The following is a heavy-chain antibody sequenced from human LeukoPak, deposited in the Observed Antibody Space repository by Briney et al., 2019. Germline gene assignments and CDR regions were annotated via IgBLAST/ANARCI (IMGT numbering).Heavy chain of an antibody. J-gene: IGHJ4*02. D-gene: IGHD3-16*01. CDR3: ARDKVGGPTKFDY. V-gene: IGHV3-48*01. Sequence: GGSLRLFCAASGFTFSNYSMKCARQAPGEGLEWVSYISRRSTNIYYADCVEGRFTISRDNDKNSLYLQMNSLRAEDTAVYYCARDKVGGPTKFDYWGQGTLVTASS. CDR2: ISRRSTNI. CDR1: GFTFSNYS.